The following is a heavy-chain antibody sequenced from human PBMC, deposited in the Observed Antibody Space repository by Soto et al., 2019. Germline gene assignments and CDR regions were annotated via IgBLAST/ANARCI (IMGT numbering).Heavy chain of an antibody. V-gene: IGHV3-53*04. CDR2: IYSGGST. CDR3: ARGLYDSSGYYHFDY. J-gene: IGHJ4*02. CDR1: GFTVSSNY. Sequence: GGSLRLSCAVSGFTVSSNYMSWVRQAPGKGLEWVSVIYSGGSTYYADSVKGRFTISRHNSKNTLYLQMDSLRAEDTAVYYCARGLYDSSGYYHFDYWGQGTLVTVSS. D-gene: IGHD3-22*01.